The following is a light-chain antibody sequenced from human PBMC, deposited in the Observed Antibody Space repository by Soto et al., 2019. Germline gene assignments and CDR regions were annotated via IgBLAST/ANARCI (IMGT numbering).Light chain of an antibody. CDR2: GAS. CDR3: QLYGSSPMDT. CDR1: QSVSNSA. J-gene: IGKJ2*01. V-gene: IGKV3-20*01. Sequence: EIVLTQSPATLSLSPGERATLSCRASQSVSNSALAWYLQKPGQAPRLLIYGASSRATGIPDRFSGGGSGIDFSLTISRLEPEDFAVYFCQLYGSSPMDTFGQWTRLEI.